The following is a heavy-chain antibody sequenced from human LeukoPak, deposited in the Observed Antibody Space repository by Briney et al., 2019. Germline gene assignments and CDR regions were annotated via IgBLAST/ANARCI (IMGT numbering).Heavy chain of an antibody. D-gene: IGHD6-13*01. CDR1: GDSVSSNSAA. CDR3: AKGGDDVYSSSFRGNWFDP. Sequence: SQTLSLTCAISGDSVSSNSAAWNWIRQSPSRGLEWLGRTYYRSKWYNDYAVSVKSRITFNPDTSKNHFSLQLNSVTPEDTAVYYCAKGGDDVYSSSFRGNWFDPWGQGTLVTVSS. CDR2: TYYRSKWYN. V-gene: IGHV6-1*01. J-gene: IGHJ5*02.